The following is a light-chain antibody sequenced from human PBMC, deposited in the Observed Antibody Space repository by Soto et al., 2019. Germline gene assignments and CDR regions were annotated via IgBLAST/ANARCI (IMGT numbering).Light chain of an antibody. J-gene: IGKJ4*01. V-gene: IGKV3-20*01. CDR3: QQYSSSPLT. CDR1: QSVRSSH. CDR2: GAS. Sequence: EIVLTQSPGTLSLSPGERATLSCRTSQSVRSSHLAWYQQKPGQAPRLLIYGASSRATGIPDRFSGSGSGTDFTLTISRLEPEDFAVYHCQQYSSSPLTFGGGT.